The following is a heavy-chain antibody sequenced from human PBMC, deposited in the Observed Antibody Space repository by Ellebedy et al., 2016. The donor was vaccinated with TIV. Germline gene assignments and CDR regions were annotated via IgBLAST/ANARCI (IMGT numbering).Heavy chain of an antibody. V-gene: IGHV3-23*01. CDR1: GFTFSSYA. CDR3: AKGGLTGYYPFDY. Sequence: GGSLRLXCAASGFTFSSYAMSWVRQAPGKGLEWVSAISGSGGSTYYANSVKGRFTISRDNSKNTLYLQMNSLRAEDTAVYYCAKGGLTGYYPFDYWGQGTLVTVSS. D-gene: IGHD3-9*01. J-gene: IGHJ4*02. CDR2: ISGSGGST.